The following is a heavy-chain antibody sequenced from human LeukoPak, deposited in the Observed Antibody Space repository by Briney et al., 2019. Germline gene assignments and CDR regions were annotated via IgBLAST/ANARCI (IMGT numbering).Heavy chain of an antibody. CDR1: GGPISSHY. J-gene: IGHJ4*02. CDR3: AREAGSY. CDR2: ISYSGRI. Sequence: SETLSLTCTVSGGPISSHYWSWIRQPPGEGLEWIGYISYSGRINYNPSLKSRVTISVDTSKNQFSLKLSSVTAADTAVYYCAREAGSYWGQGTLVTVSS. D-gene: IGHD3-10*01. V-gene: IGHV4-59*11.